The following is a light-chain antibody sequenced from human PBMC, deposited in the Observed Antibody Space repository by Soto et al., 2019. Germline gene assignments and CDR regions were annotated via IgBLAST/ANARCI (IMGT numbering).Light chain of an antibody. CDR1: RSVTTF. Sequence: EIVLTQSPGTLSLSPGERATLSCRASRSVTTFLAWYQQHPGQPPRLLIYGISTRATGIPARFSGSGSGTEFSLTISSLQSEDFAVYYCQQYSKWPITFGQGTRLEI. CDR2: GIS. V-gene: IGKV3-15*01. CDR3: QQYSKWPIT. J-gene: IGKJ5*01.